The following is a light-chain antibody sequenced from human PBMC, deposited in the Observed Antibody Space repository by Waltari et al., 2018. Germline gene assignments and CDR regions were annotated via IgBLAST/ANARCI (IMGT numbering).Light chain of an antibody. Sequence: DVVMTQSPLSLPITPGQPASISCRSRQSLVHSNGNTYLSWYQQKPGQPPRLLIYQVSNRYSGVPDRFSGSGAGTDFTLKISRVEAEDVGVYYCGQGAHLPPYSFGQGTKVEIK. CDR2: QVS. V-gene: IGKV2-30*02. CDR1: QSLVHSNGNTY. J-gene: IGKJ2*03. CDR3: GQGAHLPPYS.